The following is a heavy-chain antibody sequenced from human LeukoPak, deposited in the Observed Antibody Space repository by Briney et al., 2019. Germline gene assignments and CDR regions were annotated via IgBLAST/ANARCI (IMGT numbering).Heavy chain of an antibody. CDR3: AREWDSGWGGTYFDN. CDR1: GFTFSRYW. V-gene: IGHV3-7*01. Sequence: GGSLRLSCAASGFTFSRYWMTWVRQAPGKGMEWVANIKQDGSEKFYADSLKGRLIISRDNAKSSLYLQVNSLTVEDTAVYYCAREWDSGWGGTYFDNWGQGTLVTVSS. CDR2: IKQDGSEK. J-gene: IGHJ4*02. D-gene: IGHD1-26*01.